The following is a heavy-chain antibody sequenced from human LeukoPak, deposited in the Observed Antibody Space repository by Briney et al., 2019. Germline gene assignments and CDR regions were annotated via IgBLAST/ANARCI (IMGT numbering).Heavy chain of an antibody. D-gene: IGHD6-19*01. J-gene: IGHJ4*02. CDR2: ISSSSSYI. Sequence: GGSLRLSCAASGFTFSSYSMNWVRQAPGKGLEWVSSISSSSSYIYYADSVKGRFTISRDNAKNSLYLQMNSLRAEDTAVYYCAGVRIAVAGVFDYWGQGTLVTVSS. CDR3: AGVRIAVAGVFDY. V-gene: IGHV3-21*01. CDR1: GFTFSSYS.